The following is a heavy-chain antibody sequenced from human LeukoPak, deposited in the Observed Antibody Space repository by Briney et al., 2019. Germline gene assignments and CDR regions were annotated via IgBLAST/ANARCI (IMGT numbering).Heavy chain of an antibody. CDR2: ISGSGGST. CDR1: GFTFTSYA. J-gene: IGHJ4*02. CDR3: ATSSDY. V-gene: IGHV3-23*01. Sequence: PGGSLRLSCAASGFTFTSYAMSWVRQAPGKGLEWVSTISGSGGSTYYADSVKGRFTISRDDSKNTLYLQLKSLRAEDTAVYFCATSSDYWGQGTLVTVSS.